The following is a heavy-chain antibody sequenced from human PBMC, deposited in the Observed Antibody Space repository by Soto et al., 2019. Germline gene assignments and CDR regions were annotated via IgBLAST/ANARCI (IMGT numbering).Heavy chain of an antibody. CDR2: INHSGST. Sequence: QVQLQQWGAGLLKPSETLSLTCAVYGGSFSGYYWSWIRQPPGKGLEWIGEINHSGSTNYNPSLKIRVTISVDTSKNQFSLKLSSVTAADTAVYYCASISYGSGSYYYYYMDVWGKGTTVTVSS. CDR3: ASISYGSGSYYYYYMDV. CDR1: GGSFSGYY. D-gene: IGHD3-10*01. V-gene: IGHV4-34*01. J-gene: IGHJ6*03.